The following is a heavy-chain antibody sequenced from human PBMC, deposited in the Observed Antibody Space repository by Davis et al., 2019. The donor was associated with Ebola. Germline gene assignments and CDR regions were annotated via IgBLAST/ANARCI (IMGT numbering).Heavy chain of an antibody. D-gene: IGHD6-13*01. Sequence: ASVKVSCKASGYTFTSYGISWVRQAPGQGLEWMGWINPNSGGTNYAQKFQGWVTMTRDTSISTAYMELSRLRSDDTAVYYCARGRYSSSWSRTYYYYGMDVWGQGTTVTVSS. CDR2: INPNSGGT. V-gene: IGHV1-2*04. CDR1: GYTFTSYG. J-gene: IGHJ6*02. CDR3: ARGRYSSSWSRTYYYYGMDV.